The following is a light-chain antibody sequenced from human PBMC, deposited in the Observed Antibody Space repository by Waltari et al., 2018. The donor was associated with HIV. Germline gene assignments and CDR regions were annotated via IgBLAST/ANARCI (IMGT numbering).Light chain of an antibody. CDR2: DVT. J-gene: IGLJ2*01. V-gene: IGLV2-14*03. CDR3: SSYTSSSTLVV. CDR1: SSDVGGFNY. Sequence: SALTQPASVSGSPGQSITISCTGTSSDVGGFNYVSWYQHHPGKAPKLMIYDVTRRPSGVSNRFSGSKSGNTASLTISGLQAEDEADYYCSSYTSSSTLVVFGGGTKLTVL.